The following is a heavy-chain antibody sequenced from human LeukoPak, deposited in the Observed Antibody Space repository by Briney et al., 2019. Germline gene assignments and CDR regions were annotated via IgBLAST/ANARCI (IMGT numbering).Heavy chain of an antibody. D-gene: IGHD3-22*01. CDR1: GFTFSSYW. Sequence: GGSLRLSCAASGFTFSSYWMHWVRQAPGKGLVWVSRINSDGSSTSYADSVEGRFTISRDNAKNTLYLQMNSLRAEDTAVYYCAREDRVVITYDYWGQGTLVTVSS. V-gene: IGHV3-74*01. CDR2: INSDGSST. J-gene: IGHJ4*02. CDR3: AREDRVVITYDY.